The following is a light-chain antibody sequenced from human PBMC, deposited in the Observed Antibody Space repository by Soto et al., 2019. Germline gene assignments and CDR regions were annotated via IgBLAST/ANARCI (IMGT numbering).Light chain of an antibody. CDR2: DVS. CDR3: CAYAGSYTRYV. J-gene: IGLJ1*01. V-gene: IGLV2-8*01. Sequence: QSALTQPPSASGSPGQSVTISCTGTSSDVGAFDYVSWYQQHPGIAPKVMIYDVSKRPSGVPDRFSGSKSGNTASLTVSGLQSEDEADYYCCAYAGSYTRYVFGTGTKVTVL. CDR1: SSDVGAFDY.